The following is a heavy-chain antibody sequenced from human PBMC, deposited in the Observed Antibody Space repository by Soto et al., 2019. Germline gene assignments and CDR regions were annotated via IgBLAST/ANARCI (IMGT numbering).Heavy chain of an antibody. J-gene: IGHJ4*02. D-gene: IGHD1-26*01. Sequence: QVQLQESGPGLVKPSQTLSLTCTVSGGSISSGGYYWSWIRQHPGKGLEWIGYIYYRGSTYYNPSLKSRVLISVDTSKNQFSLKLSSVTAADTAVYYCARYYLDGYFDYWGQGTLVTVSS. CDR1: GGSISSGGYY. V-gene: IGHV4-31*03. CDR2: IYYRGST. CDR3: ARYYLDGYFDY.